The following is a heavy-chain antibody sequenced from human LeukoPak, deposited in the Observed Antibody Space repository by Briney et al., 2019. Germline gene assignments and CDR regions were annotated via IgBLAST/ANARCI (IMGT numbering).Heavy chain of an antibody. CDR3: AASSWDDYYYYGMDV. D-gene: IGHD6-13*01. CDR1: GFTFTSSA. V-gene: IGHV1-58*02. CDR2: IVVGSGNT. J-gene: IGHJ6*02. Sequence: SVKVSCKASGFTFTSSAMKWVRQARGQRLEWIGWIVVGSGNTNYAQKFQERVTITRDMSTSTAYMELSSLRSEDTAVYYCAASSWDDYYYYGMDVWGQGTTVTVSS.